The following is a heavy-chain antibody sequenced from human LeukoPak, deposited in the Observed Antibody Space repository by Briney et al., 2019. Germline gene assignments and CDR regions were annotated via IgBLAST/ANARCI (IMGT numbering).Heavy chain of an antibody. CDR3: ARSPHTTPSPYYYGMDV. Sequence: PQTLSLTCTVSGLSISSGGYYWRWIRQHPGKGLEWFGYIYYSGSTYYNPSLKSRFTISVDTSKNQFSLKLSSVTAADTAVYYCARSPHTTPSPYYYGMDVWGKGTTVTVSS. CDR2: IYYSGST. CDR1: GLSISSGGYY. V-gene: IGHV4-31*03. J-gene: IGHJ6*04. D-gene: IGHD1-1*01.